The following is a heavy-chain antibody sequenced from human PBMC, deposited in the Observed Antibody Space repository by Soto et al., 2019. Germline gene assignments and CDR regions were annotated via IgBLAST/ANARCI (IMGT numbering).Heavy chain of an antibody. CDR3: AKSRIQGWTKGLYDH. Sequence: EVHLVESGGGLVQPGRSLRLSCAASGFTFDDYAMHWVRQAPGKGLEWVSGISWNSGSIGYADSVKGRFTISRDNAKNSLYMQMNSLRAEDTALYYCAKSRIQGWTKGLYDHWGQGTLVTVSS. CDR2: ISWNSGSI. J-gene: IGHJ4*02. CDR1: GFTFDDYA. D-gene: IGHD5-18*01. V-gene: IGHV3-9*01.